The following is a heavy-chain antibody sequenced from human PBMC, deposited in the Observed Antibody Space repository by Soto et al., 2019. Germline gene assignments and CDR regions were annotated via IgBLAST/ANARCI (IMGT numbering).Heavy chain of an antibody. CDR1: GFTFRNYD. Sequence: EVQLVESGGGLVQPGGSLRLSCEASGFTFRNYDMHWVRQGTGKGLEWVSGISAAGDPDYADSVEGRFTISRENAQNSFFLQINRLRGGDTAVYYCARTDRDFYGLDVWGQGTTVIVSS. CDR2: ISAAGDP. V-gene: IGHV3-13*05. CDR3: ARTDRDFYGLDV. J-gene: IGHJ6*02.